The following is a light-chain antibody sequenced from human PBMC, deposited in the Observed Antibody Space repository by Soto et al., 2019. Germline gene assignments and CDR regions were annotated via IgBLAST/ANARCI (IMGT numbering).Light chain of an antibody. J-gene: IGKJ2*01. CDR3: QQYNNWHT. CDR1: QSVSSN. V-gene: IGKV3-15*01. Sequence: EIVMTQSPATLSVSPGGGATLSCRASQSVSSNLAWYQQKPGQAPRLLIYGASTRATGIPARFSGSGSGTEFTLTISSLQSEDFAVYYCQQYNNWHTFGEGTKLEIK. CDR2: GAS.